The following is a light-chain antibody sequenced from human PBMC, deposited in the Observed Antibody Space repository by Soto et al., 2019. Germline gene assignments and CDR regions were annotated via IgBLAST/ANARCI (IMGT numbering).Light chain of an antibody. V-gene: IGKV3-11*01. CDR1: QSISTY. CDR3: QQRRDWPLT. Sequence: EIVLTQSPATLSLSPGERATLSCRASQSISTYLAWYQQKPGQAPRLLIYDAANRATGIPARFSGSGSGTDFTLTIRSLEPEDFAVYYCQQRRDWPLTFGGGTKVDI. CDR2: DAA. J-gene: IGKJ4*01.